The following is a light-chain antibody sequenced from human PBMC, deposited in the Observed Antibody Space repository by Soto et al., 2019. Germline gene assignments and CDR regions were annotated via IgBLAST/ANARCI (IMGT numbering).Light chain of an antibody. J-gene: IGKJ5*01. V-gene: IGKV3-15*01. CDR2: GAS. Sequence: EIGMTQSPATLSVSPGGTVTLSCRASQSININLAWYQQKPGQAPRLLIYGASTRATGLPARFSGSGSGTEFTLIISSLQSEDSAVYYCQQFDNWPITFGQGTRLEIK. CDR3: QQFDNWPIT. CDR1: QSININ.